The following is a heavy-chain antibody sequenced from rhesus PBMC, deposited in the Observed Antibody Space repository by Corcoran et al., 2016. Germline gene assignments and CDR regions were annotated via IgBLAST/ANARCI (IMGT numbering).Heavy chain of an antibody. CDR3: TRGGYSYSFDY. Sequence: QVQLVQSGPEIKQPGASVKLTCKASGYTFPSSSLHWVRQAPVQGLEWIGLISQYNGNKGYAQNCQGRVTITTDTSTSTGYMELSSLRSEDTAVYYCTRGGYSYSFDYWGQGVLVTVSS. J-gene: IGHJ4*01. CDR1: GYTFPSSS. CDR2: ISQYNGNK. D-gene: IGHD5-12*01. V-gene: IGHV1-180*01.